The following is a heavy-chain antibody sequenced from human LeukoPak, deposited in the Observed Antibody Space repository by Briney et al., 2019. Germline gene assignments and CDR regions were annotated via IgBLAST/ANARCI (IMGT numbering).Heavy chain of an antibody. CDR2: IYTSGST. CDR3: ARDRAARPNNWFDP. CDR1: GGSISSGGYY. V-gene: IGHV4-61*02. D-gene: IGHD6-6*01. J-gene: IGHJ5*02. Sequence: SQTLSLTCTVSGGSISSGGYYWSWIRQSAGKGLEWIGRIYTSGSTNYNPSLKSRVTMSVDTSKNQFSLKLSSVTAADTAVYYCARDRAARPNNWFDPWGQGTLVTVSS.